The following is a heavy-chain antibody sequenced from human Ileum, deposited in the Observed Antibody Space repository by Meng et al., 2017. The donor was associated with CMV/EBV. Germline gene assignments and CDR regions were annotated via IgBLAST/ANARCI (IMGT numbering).Heavy chain of an antibody. J-gene: IGHJ6*02. CDR2: IHYDGSSI. CDR3: ARDADFWSGYYIYYYYGMDV. D-gene: IGHD3-3*01. CDR1: GFTFSDYG. Sequence: GESLKISCAASGFTFSDYGMHWVRQAPGKGLEWVTFIHYDGSSIDYADSVKGRFTISRDNSKNTLYLQMNSLRPEGTAVYYCARDADFWSGYYIYYYYGMDVWGQGTTVTVSS. V-gene: IGHV3-30*02.